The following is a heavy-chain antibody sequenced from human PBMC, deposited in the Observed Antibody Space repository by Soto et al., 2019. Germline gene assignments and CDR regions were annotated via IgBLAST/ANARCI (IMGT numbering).Heavy chain of an antibody. CDR3: AKDSLGIVVVPAAIDPPDYYYYGMDV. J-gene: IGHJ6*02. CDR1: GFTFSSYG. D-gene: IGHD2-2*02. Sequence: GGSLRLSCAASGFTFSSYGMHWVRQAPGKGLEWVAVISYDGSNKYYADSVKGRFTISRDNSKNTLYLQMNSLRAEDTAVYYCAKDSLGIVVVPAAIDPPDYYYYGMDVWGQGITVTVSS. V-gene: IGHV3-30*18. CDR2: ISYDGSNK.